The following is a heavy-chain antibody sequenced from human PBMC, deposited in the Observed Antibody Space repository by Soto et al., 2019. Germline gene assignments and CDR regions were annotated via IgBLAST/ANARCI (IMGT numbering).Heavy chain of an antibody. Sequence: PSETLSLTCTVSGGSISRYYWSWIRQPPGKGLEWIGYIYYSGSTNYNPSLKSRVTISVDTSKNQFSLKLSSVTAADTAVYYCARGSGSYSFDYWGQGTLVTVSS. V-gene: IGHV4-59*01. CDR2: IYYSGST. CDR3: ARGSGSYSFDY. D-gene: IGHD3-10*01. J-gene: IGHJ4*02. CDR1: GGSISRYY.